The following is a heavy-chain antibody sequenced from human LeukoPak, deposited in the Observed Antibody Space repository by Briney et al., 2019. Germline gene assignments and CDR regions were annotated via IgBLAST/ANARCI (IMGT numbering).Heavy chain of an antibody. CDR3: AKDASYNYGPLES. D-gene: IGHD5-18*01. V-gene: IGHV3-23*01. Sequence: GGSLRLSCAASGFTFSSSAMTWVRQAPGKGLECVSTISHSGGSTYYADSVKGRFTISRDNSKNTLYLQMNSLRADDTAVYYCAKDASYNYGPLESWGQGSLATVSS. CDR1: GFTFSSSA. CDR2: ISHSGGST. J-gene: IGHJ4*02.